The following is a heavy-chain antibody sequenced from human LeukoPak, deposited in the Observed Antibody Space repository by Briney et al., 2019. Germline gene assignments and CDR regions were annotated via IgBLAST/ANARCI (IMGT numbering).Heavy chain of an antibody. CDR3: AKASTDYYDSSGYPAD. Sequence: GRSLRLSCAASGFTFDDYAMHWVRQAPGKGLEWVSGISWNSGSIGYADSVKGRFTISRDNAKNSLYLQMNSLRAEDTALYYCAKASTDYYDSSGYPADWGQGTLVTVSS. D-gene: IGHD3-22*01. V-gene: IGHV3-9*01. CDR2: ISWNSGSI. J-gene: IGHJ4*02. CDR1: GFTFDDYA.